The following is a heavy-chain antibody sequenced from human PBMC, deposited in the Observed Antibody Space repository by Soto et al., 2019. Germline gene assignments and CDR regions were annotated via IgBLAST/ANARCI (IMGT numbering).Heavy chain of an antibody. D-gene: IGHD5-12*01. Sequence: GGSLRLSCAASGFTFSSYGVNWVRQAPGKGLEWVSYISSSSSTYYADSMKGRFTISRDNSKNTLYLQMNSLRAEDTAVYYCARRYSGYDFDTRKYYYYGMDVWGQGTTVTVSS. V-gene: IGHV3-48*01. J-gene: IGHJ6*02. CDR2: ISSSSST. CDR1: GFTFSSYG. CDR3: ARRYSGYDFDTRKYYYYGMDV.